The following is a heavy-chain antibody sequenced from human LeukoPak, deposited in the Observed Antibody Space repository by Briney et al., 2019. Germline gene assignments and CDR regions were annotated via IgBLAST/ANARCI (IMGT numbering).Heavy chain of an antibody. Sequence: GGSLRLSCAASGFTFSSYWMSWVRQAPGKGLEWVAKINEDGSEEHSVDSVKGRFTISRDNAKNSVYLQLSSLRAEDTAVYYCAREDRSSWYYRAVYYCYYMDVWGKGTTVTVSS. D-gene: IGHD3-22*01. CDR3: AREDRSSWYYRAVYYCYYMDV. J-gene: IGHJ6*03. CDR1: GFTFSSYW. CDR2: INEDGSEE. V-gene: IGHV3-7*01.